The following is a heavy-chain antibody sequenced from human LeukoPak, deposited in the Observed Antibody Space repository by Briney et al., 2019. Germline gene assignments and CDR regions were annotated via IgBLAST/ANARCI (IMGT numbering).Heavy chain of an antibody. Sequence: GGSLRLSCAASGFTFSTYWMYWVRQAPGKGLEWVASIKQDGSEKYYGASVKGRFAVSRANAKNSLFLQMTSRKPRTRVCYSVSRDWGYFGFDIWGQGQWSPSLQ. CDR3: SRDWGYFGFDI. V-gene: IGHV3-7*01. CDR1: GFTFSTYW. CDR2: IKQDGSEK. D-gene: IGHD3-9*01. J-gene: IGHJ3*02.